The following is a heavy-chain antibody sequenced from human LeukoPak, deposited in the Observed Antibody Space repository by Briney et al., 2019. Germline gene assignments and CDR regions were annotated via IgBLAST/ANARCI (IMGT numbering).Heavy chain of an antibody. CDR1: GYTLTTSD. CDR2: INPSGGST. CDR3: ARGGMGIQLWFFDD. J-gene: IGHJ4*02. Sequence: ASVKVSCKASGYTLTTSDMHWVRQAPGQGLDWMGIINPSGGSTIYAQKFLGRVTMTRDTSTDTVYMDLSSLRSDGTAVYYCARGGMGIQLWFFDDWGQGTLVTVSS. D-gene: IGHD5-18*01. V-gene: IGHV1-46*01.